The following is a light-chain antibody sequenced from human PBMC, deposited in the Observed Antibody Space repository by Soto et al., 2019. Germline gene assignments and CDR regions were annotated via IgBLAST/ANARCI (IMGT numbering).Light chain of an antibody. J-gene: IGKJ4*01. CDR3: QQYYTWPLT. Sequence: EIVLTQSPSTLSVSPGERATLSCMASQSISSNLAWYQQKPGQAPRLLSFDASTRGGAVAARFSGSGSGTEFTLTISNLQSGDFAVYYCQQYYTWPLTFGGGSKL. V-gene: IGKV3-15*01. CDR1: QSISSN. CDR2: DAS.